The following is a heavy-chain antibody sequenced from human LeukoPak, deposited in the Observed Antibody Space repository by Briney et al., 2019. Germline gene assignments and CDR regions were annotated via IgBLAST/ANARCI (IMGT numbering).Heavy chain of an antibody. V-gene: IGHV1-8*01. CDR1: GYTFTSYD. CDR2: MNPNSGNT. J-gene: IGHJ6*03. D-gene: IGHD4-17*01. Sequence: GASVKVSCKASGYTFTSYDINWVRQATGQGLEWMGWMNPNSGNTGYAQKFQGRVTMTRNTSISTAYMELSSLRSEDTAVYYCARLAWKTVTTWGGDYYYYMDVWGKGTTVTISS. CDR3: ARLAWKTVTTWGGDYYYYMDV.